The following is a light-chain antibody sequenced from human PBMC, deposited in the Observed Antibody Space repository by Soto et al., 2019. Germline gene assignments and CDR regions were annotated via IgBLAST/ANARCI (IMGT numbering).Light chain of an antibody. CDR2: DAS. CDR3: QQYNNWPLT. V-gene: IGKV3D-15*01. CDR1: QSVSSK. J-gene: IGKJ1*01. Sequence: EIVLTQSPATLSLSPGERATLSCRASQSVSSKLAWYRQKPGQAPRLLIYDASNRATGIPARFSGSGSGTEFTLTISSLQSEDFAVYYCQQYNNWPLTFGRGTKVDIK.